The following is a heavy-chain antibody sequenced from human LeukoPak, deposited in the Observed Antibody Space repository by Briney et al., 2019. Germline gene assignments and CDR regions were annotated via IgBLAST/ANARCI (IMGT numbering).Heavy chain of an antibody. D-gene: IGHD6-19*01. CDR1: GFTFRSSA. Sequence: GGSLRLSCTASGFTFRSSAMHWVRQAPGKGLEWVAVISYDGVNTYFADSVKGRFTISRDNSKNTLFLQMSSLRHEDTAVYFCARDLGLAVASSWGGLDYWGQGTLVTVSS. J-gene: IGHJ4*02. CDR2: ISYDGVNT. CDR3: ARDLGLAVASSWGGLDY. V-gene: IGHV3-30*04.